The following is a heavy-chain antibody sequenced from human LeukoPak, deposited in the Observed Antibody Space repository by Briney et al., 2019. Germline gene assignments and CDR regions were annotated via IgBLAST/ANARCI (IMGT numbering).Heavy chain of an antibody. D-gene: IGHD1-26*01. CDR1: GFTFSSYA. CDR3: ASYLGATGSDY. Sequence: PGGSLRLSCAASGFTFSSYAMSWVRQAPGKGLAWVSTISGGSGSTYCADSVKGRFTISRDNSKNTLYLQMNSLRAEDTAVYYCASYLGATGSDYWGQGTLVTVSS. CDR2: ISGGSGST. J-gene: IGHJ4*02. V-gene: IGHV3-23*01.